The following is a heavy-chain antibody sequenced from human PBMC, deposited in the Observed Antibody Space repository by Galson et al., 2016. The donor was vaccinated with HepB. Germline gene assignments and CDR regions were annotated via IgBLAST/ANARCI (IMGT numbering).Heavy chain of an antibody. D-gene: IGHD4-23*01. J-gene: IGHJ5*02. V-gene: IGHV1-46*01. CDR1: GYTFTSHY. Sequence: SVKVSCKASGYTFTSHYIHWVRQAPGQGLEWMGMINPRGGSTTYAEKFEGRVTMTRDTSTSTVHLEPSSLRSDDTAEYYCARAVGGNFRMDPWGQGTLVTVSS. CDR2: INPRGGST. CDR3: ARAVGGNFRMDP.